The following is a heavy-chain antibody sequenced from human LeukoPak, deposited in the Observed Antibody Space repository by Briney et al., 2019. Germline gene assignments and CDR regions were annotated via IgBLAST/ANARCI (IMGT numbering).Heavy chain of an antibody. J-gene: IGHJ3*01. CDR2: ITADGGYT. CDR1: GFTFSGYS. CDR3: ARELYSVNPHDGFDV. Sequence: GGSLRLSSTASGFTFSGYSMHWVRQAPGKGLDYVSSITADGGYTYYANSVRGRFTISRDNSKKTLSLQMGSLRPEDMAVYYCARELYSVNPHDGFDVWGQGTMVTVSS. V-gene: IGHV3-64*01. D-gene: IGHD5/OR15-5a*01.